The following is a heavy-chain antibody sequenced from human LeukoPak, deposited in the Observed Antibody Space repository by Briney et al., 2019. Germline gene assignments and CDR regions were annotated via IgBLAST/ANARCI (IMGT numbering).Heavy chain of an antibody. CDR3: ARRLKSSNGWTFDY. Sequence: GESLKISCKGSGYSFTIYWIGWVRQMPGKGLEWMGIIYPGDSDTRYSPSFQGQVTISADRSINTAYLHWSSLEASDTAIYYCARRLKSSNGWTFDYWGQGTLVTVSS. J-gene: IGHJ4*02. V-gene: IGHV5-51*01. CDR2: IYPGDSDT. CDR1: GYSFTIYW. D-gene: IGHD6-19*01.